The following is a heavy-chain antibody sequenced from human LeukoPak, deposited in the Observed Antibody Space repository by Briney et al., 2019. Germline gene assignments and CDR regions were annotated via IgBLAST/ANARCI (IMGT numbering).Heavy chain of an antibody. CDR3: ARGEYGSAWPNIDY. CDR1: GFTFSSYW. D-gene: IGHD6-19*01. CDR2: INTDGSST. V-gene: IGHV3-74*01. Sequence: PGGSLRLSCAASGFTFSSYWMHWVRQAPGKGLVWVPRINTDGSSTTYADSVKGRFTFSRDNAKNTLILQMNSLRTEDTAVYYCARGEYGSAWPNIDYWGQGTLVTVSS. J-gene: IGHJ4*02.